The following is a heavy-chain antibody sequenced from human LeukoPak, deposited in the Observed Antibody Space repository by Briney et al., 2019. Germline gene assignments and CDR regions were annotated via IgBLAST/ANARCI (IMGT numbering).Heavy chain of an antibody. Sequence: SVKVSCKASGGTFSSYAISWVRQAPGQGLEWMGGIIPIFGTANYAQKFQGRVTITTDESTSTAYMELSSLRSEDTAVYYCARDDGGYYDSSGYYSWGRGTLVTVSS. J-gene: IGHJ4*02. CDR2: IIPIFGTA. D-gene: IGHD3-22*01. CDR3: ARDDGGYYDSSGYYS. CDR1: GGTFSSYA. V-gene: IGHV1-69*05.